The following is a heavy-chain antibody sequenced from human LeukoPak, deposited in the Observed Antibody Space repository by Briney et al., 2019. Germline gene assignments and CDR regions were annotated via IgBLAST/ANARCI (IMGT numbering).Heavy chain of an antibody. CDR3: ARRRYYDGSGYLE. Sequence: SETLSLTCSVSGDSVSRSDSYWDWIRQPPGKGLQWIGTIYYSGITYYSPSLKSRVTMSVDTSNNQFSLNLRSVTAADTAVYYCARRRYYDGSGYLEWGQGTLLSVSS. CDR1: GDSVSRSDSY. D-gene: IGHD3-22*01. CDR2: IYYSGIT. J-gene: IGHJ1*01. V-gene: IGHV4-39*01.